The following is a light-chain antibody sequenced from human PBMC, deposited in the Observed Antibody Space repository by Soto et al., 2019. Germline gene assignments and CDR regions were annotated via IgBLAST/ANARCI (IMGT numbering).Light chain of an antibody. Sequence: EIVLTQSPATLSLSPGERAALSYRASQSVSSYFAWYQQKPGQAPRLLIYDASKRAPGIPARFSGSGSGTDFTLTISSLEPDDFAVYYCQQRSKWPSTFGGGTKVEMK. J-gene: IGKJ4*01. CDR3: QQRSKWPST. V-gene: IGKV3-11*01. CDR1: QSVSSY. CDR2: DAS.